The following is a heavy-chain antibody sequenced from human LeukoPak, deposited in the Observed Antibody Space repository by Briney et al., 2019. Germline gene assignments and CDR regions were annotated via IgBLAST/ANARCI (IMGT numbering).Heavy chain of an antibody. CDR2: INPNSGGT. Sequence: RASVKVSCKASGYTFTSYYMHWVRQAPGQGLEWMGWINPNSGGTNYAQKFQGWVTMTRDTSISTAYMELSRRRSDDTAVYYCARGFRTQHFDYWGQGTLVTVSS. CDR3: ARGFRTQHFDY. CDR1: GYTFTSYY. V-gene: IGHV1-2*04. D-gene: IGHD2-15*01. J-gene: IGHJ4*02.